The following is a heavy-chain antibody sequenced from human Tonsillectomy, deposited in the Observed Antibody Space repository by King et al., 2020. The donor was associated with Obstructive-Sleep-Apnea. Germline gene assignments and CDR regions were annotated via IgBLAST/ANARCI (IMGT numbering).Heavy chain of an antibody. J-gene: IGHJ4*02. Sequence: VQLVESGGGVVQPGRSLRLSCAASGFTFSTYAMHWVRQAPGKGLEWVAVISYDGSNKYYADSVKGRFTISRDNSKNTLYLQMNSLRAEDTAVYYFARDYDILTGYYKQWTSAFFDYWGQGTLVTVSS. D-gene: IGHD3-9*01. CDR3: ARDYDILTGYYKQWTSAFFDY. CDR1: GFTFSTYA. CDR2: ISYDGSNK. V-gene: IGHV3-30*04.